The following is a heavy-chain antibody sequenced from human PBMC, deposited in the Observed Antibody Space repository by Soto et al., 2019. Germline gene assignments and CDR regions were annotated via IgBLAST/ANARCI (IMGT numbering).Heavy chain of an antibody. CDR2: ISYGGSNK. CDR3: AKDNCISTSCYRLYNWFDP. CDR1: GFTFSSYG. J-gene: IGHJ5*02. D-gene: IGHD2-2*01. Sequence: QVQLVESGGGVVQPGRSLRLSCAASGFTFSSYGMHWVRQAPGKGLEWVAVISYGGSNKYYADSVKCRFTISRDNSQNTLYLQMNNLRAENTAVYYCAKDNCISTSCYRLYNWFDPWGQGTLVTVSS. V-gene: IGHV3-30*18.